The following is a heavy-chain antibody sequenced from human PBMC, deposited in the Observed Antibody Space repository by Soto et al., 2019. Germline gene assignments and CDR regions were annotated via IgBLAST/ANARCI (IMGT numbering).Heavy chain of an antibody. Sequence: SETLSLTCFVSGGSLSSYYWSWIRQPAGKGLEWIGRIYTSGSTNYNPSLKSRVTMSVDTSKNQFSLKLSSVTAADTAVYYCAGAAAGTRVYYYYGMNVWGQGTTVTVS. D-gene: IGHD6-13*01. CDR3: AGAAAGTRVYYYYGMNV. J-gene: IGHJ6*02. V-gene: IGHV4-4*07. CDR2: IYTSGST. CDR1: GGSLSSYY.